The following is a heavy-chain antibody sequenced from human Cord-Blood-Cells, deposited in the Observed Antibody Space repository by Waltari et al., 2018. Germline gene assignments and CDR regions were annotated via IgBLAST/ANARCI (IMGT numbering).Heavy chain of an antibody. CDR3: ARADSSSWYFDH. D-gene: IGHD6-13*01. Sequence: EVQLVESGGGLVKPGGSLRLSCAASGFTFSSYSMNWVRQAPGKGLEWVSSISSSSSYIYYADSVKGRFTISRDNAKNSLYLQMNSLRAEDTAVYYCARADSSSWYFDHWGQGTLVTVSS. CDR1: GFTFSSYS. CDR2: ISSSSSYI. V-gene: IGHV3-21*01. J-gene: IGHJ4*02.